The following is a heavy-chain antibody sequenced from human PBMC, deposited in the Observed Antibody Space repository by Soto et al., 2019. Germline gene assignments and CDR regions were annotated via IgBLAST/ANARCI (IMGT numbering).Heavy chain of an antibody. D-gene: IGHD3-9*01. V-gene: IGHV4-59*01. CDR3: ATERFDGYYDILTGYYKGAFDI. CDR2: IYYSGST. CDR1: GGSISSYY. J-gene: IGHJ3*02. Sequence: SETLSLTCTVSGGSISSYYWSWIRQPPGKGLEWIGYIYYSGSTNYNPSLKSRVTISVDTSKNQFSLKLSSVTAADTAVYYCATERFDGYYDILTGYYKGAFDIWGQGTMVTVSS.